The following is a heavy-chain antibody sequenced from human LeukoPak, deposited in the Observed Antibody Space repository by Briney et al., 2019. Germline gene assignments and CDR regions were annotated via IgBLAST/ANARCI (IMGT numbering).Heavy chain of an antibody. D-gene: IGHD2-2*02. V-gene: IGHV3-53*01. J-gene: IGHJ4*02. CDR2: IYSGGST. Sequence: GGSLRLSCAASGFTVSSNYMSWVRQAPGKGLEWVSVIYSGGSTYYADSVKGRFTISRDNSKNTLYLQMNSLRAEDTAVYYCARAIVVPAAISTITYFDYWGQGTLVTASS. CDR1: GFTVSSNY. CDR3: ARAIVVPAAISTITYFDY.